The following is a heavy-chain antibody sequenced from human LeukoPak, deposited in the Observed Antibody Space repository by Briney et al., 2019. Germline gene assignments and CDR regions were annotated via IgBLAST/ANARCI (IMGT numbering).Heavy chain of an antibody. CDR1: ADSITIYY. D-gene: IGHD3-22*01. Sequence: PSETLSLTCSVPADSITIYYWSWIRQPPGEGLEWIGVIFYSGTTNYNPSLKSRVTISVDTSKSQFSLKLSSVTAADTAVYYCARGGWNKFDYWGQGTLVTVSS. CDR3: ARGGWNKFDY. J-gene: IGHJ4*02. CDR2: IFYSGTT. V-gene: IGHV4-59*01.